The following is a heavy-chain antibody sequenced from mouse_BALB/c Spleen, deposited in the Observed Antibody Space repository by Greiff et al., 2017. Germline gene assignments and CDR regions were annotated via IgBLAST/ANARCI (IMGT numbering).Heavy chain of an antibody. CDR3: ARRGSRDWYLDD. CDR2: INSDGGST. Sequence: EVQVVESGGGLVQPGESLKLSCESNEYEFPSHDMSWVRKTPEKRLELVAAINSDGGSTYYPDTMERRFIISRDNTKKTLYLQMSSQRSEDTALCYCARRGSRDWYLDDWGEGTTVTVSS. D-gene: IGHD1-1*01. V-gene: IGHV5-2*01. CDR1: EYEFPSHD. J-gene: IGHJ1*01.